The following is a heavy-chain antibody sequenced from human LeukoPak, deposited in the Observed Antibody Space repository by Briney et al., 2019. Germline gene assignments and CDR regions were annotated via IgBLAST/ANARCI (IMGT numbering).Heavy chain of an antibody. CDR3: ARETTVTMVRGAPNNGLDV. V-gene: IGHV3-7*01. D-gene: IGHD3-10*01. CDR2: IKQDGSEK. J-gene: IGHJ6*02. Sequence: GGSLRLSCAASGFTFSSFWMSWVRQAPGKGLEWVANIKQDGSEKYYVDSVRGRFTISRDNAKNSLYLQMNSLRAEDTAVYYCARETTVTMVRGAPNNGLDVWGQGTTVTVSS. CDR1: GFTFSSFW.